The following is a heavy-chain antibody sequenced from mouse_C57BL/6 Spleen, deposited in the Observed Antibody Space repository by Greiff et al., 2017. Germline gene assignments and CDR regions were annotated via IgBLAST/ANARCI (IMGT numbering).Heavy chain of an antibody. CDR3: ERAGGSSPGFGY. D-gene: IGHD1-1*01. CDR1: GYTFTSYG. J-gene: IGHJ3*01. V-gene: IGHV1-81*01. Sequence: QVQLQQPGAELARPGASVKLSCKASGYTFTSYGISWVKQRTGQGLEWIGEIYPRSGNTYYNEKFKGKATLTADKSSSTAYMELRSLTSEDSAVYFGERAGGSSPGFGYWGQGTLVTVSA. CDR2: IYPRSGNT.